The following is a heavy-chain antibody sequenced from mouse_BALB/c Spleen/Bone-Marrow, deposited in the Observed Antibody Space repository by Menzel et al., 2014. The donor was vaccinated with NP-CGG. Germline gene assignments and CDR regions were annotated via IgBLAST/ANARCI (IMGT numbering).Heavy chain of an antibody. D-gene: IGHD1-1*01. J-gene: IGHJ2*01. CDR2: INPSTGYT. V-gene: IGHV1-7*01. CDR1: GYTFTSYW. CDR3: ALGSSYRYYIDY. Sequence: QVHVKQSGAELAKPGASVKMSCKASGYTFTSYWMHWVKQRPGQGLEWIGYINPSTGYTEYNQKFKDKATLTADKSSSTAYMQQSSLTSEDSAVYYCALGSSYRYYIDYWGQGTTLTVSS.